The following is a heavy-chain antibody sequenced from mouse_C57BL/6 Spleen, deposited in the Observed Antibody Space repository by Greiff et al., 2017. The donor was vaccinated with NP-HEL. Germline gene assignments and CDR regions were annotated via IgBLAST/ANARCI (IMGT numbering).Heavy chain of an antibody. CDR1: GFNIKDDY. CDR2: IDPENGDT. Sequence: EVQLQQSGAELVRPGASVKLSCTASGFNIKDDYMHWVKQRPEQGLEWIGWIDPENGDTEYASKFQGKATITADTSSNTAYLQLSSLTSEDTAVYYCTTVYGNLFAYWGQGTLVTVSA. CDR3: TTVYGNLFAY. J-gene: IGHJ3*01. V-gene: IGHV14-4*01. D-gene: IGHD2-1*01.